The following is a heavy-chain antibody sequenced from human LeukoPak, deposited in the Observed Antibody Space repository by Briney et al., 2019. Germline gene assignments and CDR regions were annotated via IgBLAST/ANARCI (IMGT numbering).Heavy chain of an antibody. CDR1: GFTFDDYA. CDR3: AKVFVVVPAAMEIYGMDV. CDR2: ISWSSGSI. V-gene: IGHV3-9*01. Sequence: PGGSLRLSCAASGFTFDDYAMHWVRQAPGKGLEWVSGISWSSGSIGYADSVKGRFTISRDNAKNSLYLQMNSLRAEDTALYYCAKVFVVVPAAMEIYGMDVWGQGTTVTVSS. D-gene: IGHD2-2*01. J-gene: IGHJ6*02.